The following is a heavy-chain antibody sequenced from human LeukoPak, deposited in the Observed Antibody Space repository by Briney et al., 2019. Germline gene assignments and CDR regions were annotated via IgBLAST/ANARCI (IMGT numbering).Heavy chain of an antibody. CDR1: GFTFSSYG. CDR2: ISYDGSNK. Sequence: GGSLRLSCAASGFTFSSYGMHWVRQAPGKGLEWVAVISYDGSNKYYADSVKGRFTISRDNSKNTLYLQMNSLRAEDTAVYYCAKARTVDYYDSSGYYGHDWHFDYRGQGTLVTVSS. D-gene: IGHD3-22*01. J-gene: IGHJ4*02. CDR3: AKARTVDYYDSSGYYGHDWHFDY. V-gene: IGHV3-30*18.